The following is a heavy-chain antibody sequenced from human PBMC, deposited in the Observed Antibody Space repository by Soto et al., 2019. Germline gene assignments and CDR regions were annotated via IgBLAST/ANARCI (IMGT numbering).Heavy chain of an antibody. CDR3: VRQAKLTTVTANVGYYYGLDV. CDR1: GFRFSTYD. V-gene: IGHV3-23*01. J-gene: IGHJ6*02. CDR2: MSGSGSGT. D-gene: IGHD4-4*01. Sequence: DVQLLESGGGLVQPGGSLRLSCAASGFRFSTYDMSWVRQAPGKGLEWVSVMSGSGSGTYYADPVKGRFTISRDNSKNTLYLQMNSLRAEDTAVYYCVRQAKLTTVTANVGYYYGLDVWGQGTTVTVSS.